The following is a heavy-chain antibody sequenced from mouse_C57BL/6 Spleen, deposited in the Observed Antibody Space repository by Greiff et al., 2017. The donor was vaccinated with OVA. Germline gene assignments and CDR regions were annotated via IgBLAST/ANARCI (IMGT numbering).Heavy chain of an antibody. V-gene: IGHV3-6*01. Sequence: EVKLMESGPGLVKPSQSLSLTCSVTGYSITSGYYWNWIRQFPGNKLEWMGYISYDGSNNYNPSLKNRISITRDTSKNQFFLKLNSVTTEDTATYYWARDRDGPWFAYWGQGTLVTVSA. CDR3: ARDRDGPWFAY. CDR1: GYSITSGYY. CDR2: ISYDGSN. D-gene: IGHD2-3*01. J-gene: IGHJ3*01.